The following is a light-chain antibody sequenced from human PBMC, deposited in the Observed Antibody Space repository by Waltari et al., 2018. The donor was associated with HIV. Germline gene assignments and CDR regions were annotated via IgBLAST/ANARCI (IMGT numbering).Light chain of an antibody. Sequence: EIVMTQSPATLSVYPGERATLSCRASRSVNSNLAWYLQRPGQPPSLLIYGASTRATEIPARFRGSGSGTDFNLTITSLQSEDFAVYYCQQYNSTPFTFGPGTKVDIQ. J-gene: IGKJ3*01. CDR3: QQYNSTPFT. V-gene: IGKV3-15*01. CDR1: RSVNSN. CDR2: GAS.